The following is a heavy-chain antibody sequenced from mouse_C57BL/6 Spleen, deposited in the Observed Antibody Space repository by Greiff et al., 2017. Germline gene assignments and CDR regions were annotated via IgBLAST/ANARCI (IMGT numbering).Heavy chain of an antibody. D-gene: IGHD1-1*01. J-gene: IGHJ3*01. CDR1: GYTFTGYW. CDR2: ILPGNGST. V-gene: IGHV1-9*01. CDR3: ARRGCGSSYGIAY. Sequence: VQLQQSGAELMKPGASVKLSCKATGYTFTGYWIEWVKQRPGHGLEWIGEILPGNGSTNYNEKFKGKATLTADTSSNTAYMQLSSLTTEDSAIYFCARRGCGSSYGIAYWGQGTLVTVSA.